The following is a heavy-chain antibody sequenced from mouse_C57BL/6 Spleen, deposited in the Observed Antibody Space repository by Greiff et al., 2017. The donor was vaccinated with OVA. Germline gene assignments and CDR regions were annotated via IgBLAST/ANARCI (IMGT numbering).Heavy chain of an antibody. J-gene: IGHJ4*01. CDR2: ISYDGSN. V-gene: IGHV3-6*01. CDR3: ARDGGGYAMDY. CDR1: GYSITSGYY. Sequence: EVHLVESGPGLVKPSQSLSLTCSVTGYSITSGYYWNWIRQFPGNKLEWMGYISYDGSNNYNPSLKNRISITRDTSKNQFFLKLNSVTTEDTATYYCARDGGGYAMDYWGQGTSVTVSS.